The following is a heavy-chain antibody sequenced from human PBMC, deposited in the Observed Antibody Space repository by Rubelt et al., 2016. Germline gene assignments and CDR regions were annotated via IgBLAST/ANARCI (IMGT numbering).Heavy chain of an antibody. D-gene: IGHD2-15*01. CDR1: GYTFTSYA. CDR3: ATVSCSGGSCYSLSWGY. V-gene: IGHV1-3*01. CDR2: INAGNGNT. Sequence: QVQLVQSGAEVKKPGASVKVSCKASGYTFTSYAMHWLRQAPGQRLEWMGWINAGNGNTKDSQKFRGRVTITRDTPATTAYMELSSLRSEDTAVYYCATVSCSGGSCYSLSWGYWGQGTLVTVSS. J-gene: IGHJ4*02.